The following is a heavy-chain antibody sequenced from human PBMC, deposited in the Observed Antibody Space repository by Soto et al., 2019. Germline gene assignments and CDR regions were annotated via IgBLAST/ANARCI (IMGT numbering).Heavy chain of an antibody. V-gene: IGHV1-18*01. D-gene: IGHD6-19*01. Sequence: ASVKVSCEASGYHFTSYGISWVRQAPGQGLEWMGWISAYNGNTNYAQKLQGRVTMTTDTSTSTAYMELRSLRSDDTAVYYCARDLAVAGTMDYYYYGMDVWGQGTTVTVSS. CDR2: ISAYNGNT. CDR1: GYHFTSYG. J-gene: IGHJ6*02. CDR3: ARDLAVAGTMDYYYYGMDV.